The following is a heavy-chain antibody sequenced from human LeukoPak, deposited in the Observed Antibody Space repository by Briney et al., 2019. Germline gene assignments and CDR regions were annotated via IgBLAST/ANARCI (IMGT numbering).Heavy chain of an antibody. CDR1: GGSFSGYY. D-gene: IGHD5-12*01. J-gene: IGHJ4*02. Sequence: KPSETLSLTCAVYGGSFSGYYWSWIRQPPGKGLEWIGEINHSGSTNYNPSLKSRVTISLDTSKNQFSLKLSSVTAADTAVYYCARGQWLDYYWGQGTLVTVSS. CDR3: ARGQWLDYY. CDR2: INHSGST. V-gene: IGHV4-34*01.